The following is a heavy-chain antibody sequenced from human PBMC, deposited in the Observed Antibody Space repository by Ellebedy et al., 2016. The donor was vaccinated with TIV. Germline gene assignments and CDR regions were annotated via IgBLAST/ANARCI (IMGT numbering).Heavy chain of an antibody. CDR1: GYTFTSFG. D-gene: IGHD5-18*01. V-gene: IGHV1-18*01. CDR2: IGTYSGHT. J-gene: IGHJ4*02. Sequence: AASVKVSCKASGYTFTSFGITWVRHAPGQGPEWMGWIGTYSGHTNYAQKLQGRVTMTTDTSTSTAYMELRSLRSDDTAVYYCARNTPMAEYFDYWGQGTLVTVSS. CDR3: ARNTPMAEYFDY.